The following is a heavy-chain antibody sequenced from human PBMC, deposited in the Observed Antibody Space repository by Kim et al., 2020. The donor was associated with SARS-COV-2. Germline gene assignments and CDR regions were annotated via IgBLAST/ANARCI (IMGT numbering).Heavy chain of an antibody. D-gene: IGHD6-13*01. V-gene: IGHV3-23*01. Sequence: SVRGRFTISRDNSRNQLYLQMNSLRAEDTAVYYCAKESEQQLRTNRGMDVWGQGTTVTVSS. CDR3: AKESEQQLRTNRGMDV. J-gene: IGHJ6*02.